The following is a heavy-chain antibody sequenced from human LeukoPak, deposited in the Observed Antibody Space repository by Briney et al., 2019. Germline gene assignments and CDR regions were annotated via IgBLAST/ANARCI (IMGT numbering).Heavy chain of an antibody. V-gene: IGHV5-51*01. J-gene: IGHJ4*02. D-gene: IGHD3-10*01. Sequence: GESLKISCKASGYTFTHQCIGWVRQKSGSGLEWMGIIYPRDSDTRHSPSFQGDVSISADTSINTAYLEWSSLEASDTALYYCARHSDVIGAIWGQGTLVTVSS. CDR2: IYPRDSDT. CDR3: ARHSDVIGAI. CDR1: GYTFTHQC.